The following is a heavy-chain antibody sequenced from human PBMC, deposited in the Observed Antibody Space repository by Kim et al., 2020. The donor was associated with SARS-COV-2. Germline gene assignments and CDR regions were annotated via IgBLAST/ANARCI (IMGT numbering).Heavy chain of an antibody. J-gene: IGHJ3*02. CDR3: ARPLKLTLQTPLDI. CDR2: IFYSGTT. D-gene: IGHD1-7*01. Sequence: SETLSLTCTVSGGSISGSDYYWGWIRQPPGKGLEWIGSIFYSGTTYYNPSLRSRVTISVDTSKNQFSLRLSSVTAADTAVYYCARPLKLTLQTPLDIWGQGTVVSVSS. V-gene: IGHV4-39*01. CDR1: GGSISGSDYY.